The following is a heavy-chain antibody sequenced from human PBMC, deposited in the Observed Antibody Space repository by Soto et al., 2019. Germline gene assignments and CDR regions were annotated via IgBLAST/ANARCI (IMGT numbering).Heavy chain of an antibody. CDR1: GFTFSSYA. Sequence: GESLRLSCAASGFTFSSYAMHWVRQAPGKGLEWVAVISYDGSNKYYADSVKGRFTISRDNSKNTLYLQMNSLRSEDTAVYYCARVGIAAPPPNLDSWGQGT. CDR3: ARVGIAAPPPNLDS. V-gene: IGHV3-30-3*01. D-gene: IGHD6-13*01. CDR2: ISYDGSNK. J-gene: IGHJ4*02.